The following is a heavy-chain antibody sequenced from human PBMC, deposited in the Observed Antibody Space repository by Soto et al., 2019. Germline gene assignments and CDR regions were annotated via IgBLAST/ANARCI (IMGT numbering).Heavy chain of an antibody. CDR1: GFLLSNPRMG. CDR2: IFSNDEN. D-gene: IGHD3-16*01. J-gene: IGHJ6*02. Sequence: QVTLKESGPVLVKPTETLTLTCTVSGFLLSNPRMGVSWIRQPPGKALEWLAHIFSNDENSYSTSLKSRLTNSKDTSKSQVVLTMTNMDPGDTATYYRARIRAGGAGGGMDVWGQGTTVTVSS. V-gene: IGHV2-26*01. CDR3: ARIRAGGAGGGMDV.